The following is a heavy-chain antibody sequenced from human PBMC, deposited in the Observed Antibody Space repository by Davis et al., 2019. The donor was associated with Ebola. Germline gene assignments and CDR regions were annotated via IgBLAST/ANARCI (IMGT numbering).Heavy chain of an antibody. CDR1: GFTFSSYS. V-gene: IGHV3-23*01. Sequence: GESLKISCAASGFTFSSYSMNWVRQAPGKGLEWVPAISGSGGSTYYADSVKGRFTISRDNSKNTLYLQMNSLRAEDTAVYYCAKDMATWYFNLWGRGTLITVSS. CDR3: AKDMATWYFNL. D-gene: IGHD3-10*01. CDR2: ISGSGGST. J-gene: IGHJ2*01.